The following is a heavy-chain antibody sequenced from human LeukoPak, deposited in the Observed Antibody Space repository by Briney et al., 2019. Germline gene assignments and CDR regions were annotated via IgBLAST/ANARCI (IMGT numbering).Heavy chain of an antibody. V-gene: IGHV1-24*01. J-gene: IGHJ3*02. CDR2: FDPEDGET. CDR3: ATDLVGATRKDDAFDI. CDR1: GYTLTGLS. Sequence: ASVKVSCKVSGYTLTGLSMHWVRQAPGKGLEWMGGFDPEDGETIYAQKFQGRVTMTEDTSTDTAYMELSSLRSEDTAVYYCATDLVGATRKDDAFDIWGQGTMVTVSS. D-gene: IGHD1-26*01.